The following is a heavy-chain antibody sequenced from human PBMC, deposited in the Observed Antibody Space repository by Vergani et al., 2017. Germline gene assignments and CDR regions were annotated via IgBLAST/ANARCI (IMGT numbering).Heavy chain of an antibody. CDR1: GFTFDAYA. CDR2: ISWDGGST. Sequence: EVQLVESGGVVVQPGGSLRLSCAASGFTFDAYAMHWVRQAPGKGLEWVSLISWDGGSTYYADSVKGRVTISRDNSKNSLYLQMNGLGAEDTALYYCAKGGGGATALCDYWGQGTLVTVSS. D-gene: IGHD3-16*01. CDR3: AKGGGGATALCDY. J-gene: IGHJ4*02. V-gene: IGHV3-43D*03.